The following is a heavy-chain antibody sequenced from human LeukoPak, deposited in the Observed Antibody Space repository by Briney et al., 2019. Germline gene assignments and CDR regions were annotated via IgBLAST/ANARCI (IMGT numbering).Heavy chain of an antibody. CDR2: IYYTGST. CDR1: GGTISSYY. CDR3: AREAVAAAEVDY. Sequence: PSETLSLTCTVSGGTISSYYWTWIRQPPGKGLEWMGYIYYTGSTSYNPSLKSRVIISMDTSKNPFSLKLSSVTAADTAVYYCAREAVAAAEVDYWGQGTLVTVSS. V-gene: IGHV4-59*12. J-gene: IGHJ4*02. D-gene: IGHD6-13*01.